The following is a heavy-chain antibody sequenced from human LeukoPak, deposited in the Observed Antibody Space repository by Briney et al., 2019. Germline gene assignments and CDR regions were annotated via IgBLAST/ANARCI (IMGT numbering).Heavy chain of an antibody. D-gene: IGHD6-13*01. CDR1: GFTFYDYA. CDR2: ISWNSGSI. V-gene: IGHV3-9*03. J-gene: IGHJ4*02. Sequence: GRSLRLSCAASGFTFYDYAMHWVRHAPGKGLEWVSGISWNSGSIGYADSVKGRFTISRDNAKNSLYLQMNSLRAEDMALYYCAKDTSALIAAAGKWGFDYWGQGTLVTVSS. CDR3: AKDTSALIAAAGKWGFDY.